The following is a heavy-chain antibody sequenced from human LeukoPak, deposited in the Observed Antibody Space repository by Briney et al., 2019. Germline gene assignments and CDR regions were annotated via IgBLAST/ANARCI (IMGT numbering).Heavy chain of an antibody. CDR1: GFTFSSYEM. V-gene: IGHV4-4*02. CDR3: ARLLGYSYGSYYDSSGLTIDY. D-gene: IGHD3-22*01. Sequence: PGGSLRLSYAASGFTFSSYEMNWVRQAPGKGLEWIGEIYHSGSTNYNPSLKSRVTISVDKSKNQFSLKLSSVTAADTAVYYCARLLGYSYGSYYDSSGLTIDYWGQGTLVTVSS. CDR2: IYHSGST. J-gene: IGHJ4*02.